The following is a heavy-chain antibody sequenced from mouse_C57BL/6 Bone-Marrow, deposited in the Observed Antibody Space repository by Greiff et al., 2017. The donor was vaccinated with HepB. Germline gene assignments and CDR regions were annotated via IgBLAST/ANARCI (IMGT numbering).Heavy chain of an antibody. V-gene: IGHV1-26*01. CDR2: LNPNNGGT. D-gene: IGHD2-4*01. J-gene: IGHJ3*01. CDR3: ARRGYDYDVFSWFAY. Sequence: EVQLQQSGPELVKPGASVKISCKASGYTFTDYYMNWVKQSHGKSLEWIGDLNPNNGGTSYNQKFKGKATLTVDKSSSTAYMELRSLTSEDSAVYYCARRGYDYDVFSWFAYWGQGTLVTVSA. CDR1: GYTFTDYY.